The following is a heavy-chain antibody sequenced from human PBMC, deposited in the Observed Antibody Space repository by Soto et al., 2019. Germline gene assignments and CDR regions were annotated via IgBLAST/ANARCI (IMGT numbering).Heavy chain of an antibody. CDR3: ARQPHTSVLLEFGPFDY. J-gene: IGHJ4*02. Sequence: QVQLQESGPGLVKPSQTLSLTCTVSGGSISSGGYYWSWIRQHPGKGLEWIGYIYYSGSTYYNPSLKSQVTISVDTSKTQFSLKLSSVTAADTAVYYCARQPHTSVLLEFGPFDYWGQGTLVTVSS. V-gene: IGHV4-31*01. CDR2: IYYSGST. CDR1: GGSISSGGYY. D-gene: IGHD3-10*01.